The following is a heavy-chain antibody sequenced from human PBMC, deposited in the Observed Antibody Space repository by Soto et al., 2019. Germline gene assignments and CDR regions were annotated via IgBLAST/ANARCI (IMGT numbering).Heavy chain of an antibody. CDR3: ARLGIAVAGTGGNDY. CDR1: GGSLRSSCFY. J-gene: IGHJ4*02. D-gene: IGHD6-19*01. V-gene: IGHV4-39*01. CDR2: IYYSGST. Sequence: PLGAPFLPCPVSGGSLRSSCFYLGWVRPPPGKGLEWIGSIYYSGSTYYNPSLKSRVTISVDTSKNQFSLKLSSVTAADTAVYYCARLGIAVAGTGGNDYWGQGTLVTVSS.